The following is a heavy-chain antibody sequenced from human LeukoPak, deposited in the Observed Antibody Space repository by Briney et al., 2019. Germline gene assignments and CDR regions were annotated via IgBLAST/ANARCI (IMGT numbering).Heavy chain of an antibody. CDR1: GYTFTSYD. D-gene: IGHD6-13*01. Sequence: ASVKVSCKASGYTFTSYDINWVRQATGQGLEWMGWMNPNSGNTGYAQKFQGRVTMTRNTSISTAYMELSSLRSEDTAVYYCARVAAGTLVADNWFDPWGQGTLVTVSS. V-gene: IGHV1-8*01. J-gene: IGHJ5*02. CDR2: MNPNSGNT. CDR3: ARVAAGTLVADNWFDP.